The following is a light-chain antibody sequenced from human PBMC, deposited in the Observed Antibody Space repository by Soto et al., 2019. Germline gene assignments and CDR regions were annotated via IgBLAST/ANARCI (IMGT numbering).Light chain of an antibody. CDR1: ALPKQY. CDR3: QSTHISSTYGV. J-gene: IGLJ3*02. CDR2: KDT. V-gene: IGLV3-25*03. Sequence: SYELTQPPSVSVSPGQTARITCSGDALPKQYAYWYQQKPGQAPVMVIYKDTERPSGIPERLSGSSSGTTVTLTISGVQAEDEADYYCQSTHISSTYGVFGGGTKLTVL.